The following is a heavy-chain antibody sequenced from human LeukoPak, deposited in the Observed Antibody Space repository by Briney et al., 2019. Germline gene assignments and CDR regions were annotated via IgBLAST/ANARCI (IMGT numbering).Heavy chain of an antibody. CDR3: ASGNGAMRDSSGYYYVGFDY. Sequence: SVKVSCKASGYTFTSYGISWVRQAPGQGLEWVGGIIPIFGTTSYAQKFQGRVTITADESTSTAYMELSSLRSEDTAVYYCASGNGAMRDSSGYYYVGFDYWGQGTLVTVSS. J-gene: IGHJ4*02. CDR1: GYTFTSYG. CDR2: IIPIFGTT. V-gene: IGHV1-69*13. D-gene: IGHD3-22*01.